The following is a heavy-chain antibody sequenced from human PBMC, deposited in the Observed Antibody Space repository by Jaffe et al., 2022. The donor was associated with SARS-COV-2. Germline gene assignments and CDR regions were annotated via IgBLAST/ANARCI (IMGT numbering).Heavy chain of an antibody. CDR2: IIPILGIA. V-gene: IGHV1-69*04. Sequence: QVQLVQSGAEVKKPGSSVKVSCKASGGTFSGYVISWVRQAPGQGLEWMGRIIPILGIADYAQKFQGRVTISADKSTSTAYMDLNSLRSEDTAVYYCARDPIPTGIAVASYYFAMDVWGRGTSVTVSS. CDR3: ARDPIPTGIAVASYYFAMDV. D-gene: IGHD6-19*01. CDR1: GGTFSGYV. J-gene: IGHJ6*02.